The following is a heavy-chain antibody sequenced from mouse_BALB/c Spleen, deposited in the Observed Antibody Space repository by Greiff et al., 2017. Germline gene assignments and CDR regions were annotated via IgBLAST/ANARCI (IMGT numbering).Heavy chain of an antibody. CDR1: GFTFSSYA. D-gene: IGHD2-3*01. V-gene: IGHV5-9-4*01. CDR2: ISSGGSYT. Sequence: EVQLVESGGGLVKPGGSLKLSCAASGFTFSSYAMSWVRQSPEKRLEWVAEISSGGSYTYYPDTVTGRFTISRDNAKNTLYLEMSSLRSEDTAMYYCATYDGYYYAMDYWGQGTSVTVSS. J-gene: IGHJ4*01. CDR3: ATYDGYYYAMDY.